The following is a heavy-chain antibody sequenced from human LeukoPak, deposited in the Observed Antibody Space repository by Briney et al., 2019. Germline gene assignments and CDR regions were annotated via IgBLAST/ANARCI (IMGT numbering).Heavy chain of an antibody. CDR2: INPRYGST. J-gene: IGHJ4*02. V-gene: IGHV1-46*01. CDR1: GYTFSNYH. D-gene: IGHD5-24*01. Sequence: ASVKVSCKASGYTFSNYHIHWVRQAPGQGIEWTGIINPRYGSTTYAQNFQGRVTMTRDMSTSTVYMELSSLRSEDTAVYYCAREEARDGSTGYYFDYWGQGTLLTVSS. CDR3: AREEARDGSTGYYFDY.